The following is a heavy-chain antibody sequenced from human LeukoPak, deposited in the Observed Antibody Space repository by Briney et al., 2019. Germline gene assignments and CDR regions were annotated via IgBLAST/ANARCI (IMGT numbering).Heavy chain of an antibody. J-gene: IGHJ4*02. Sequence: GGSLRLSCTVSGFTVSSNSMSWVRQAPGKGLEWVSFIYSDNTHYSDSVKGRFTISRDNSKNSLHLQMNSLRAEDTAVYYCARRAGAYSHPYDYWGQGTLVTVSS. CDR1: GFTVSSNS. D-gene: IGHD4/OR15-4a*01. CDR2: IYSDNT. CDR3: ARRAGAYSHPYDY. V-gene: IGHV3-53*01.